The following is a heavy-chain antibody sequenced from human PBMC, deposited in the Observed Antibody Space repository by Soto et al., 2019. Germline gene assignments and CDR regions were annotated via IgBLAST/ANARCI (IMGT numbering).Heavy chain of an antibody. D-gene: IGHD3-3*01. CDR1: GFTVSSNY. Sequence: GGSLRLSCAASGFTVSSNYMSWVRQAPGKGLEWVSVIYSGGSTYYADSVKGRFTISRDNSKNTLYLQMNSLRAEDTAVYYCARENFGVARMWYYYMDVWGKGTTVTVSS. J-gene: IGHJ6*03. CDR3: ARENFGVARMWYYYMDV. V-gene: IGHV3-66*01. CDR2: IYSGGST.